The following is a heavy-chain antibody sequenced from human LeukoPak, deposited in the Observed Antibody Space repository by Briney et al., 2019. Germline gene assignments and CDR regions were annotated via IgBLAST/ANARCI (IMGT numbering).Heavy chain of an antibody. J-gene: IGHJ3*02. Sequence: PGGSLRLSCAASGFTFSSYSMNWVRQAPGKGLEWVSSISSSSSYIYYADSVKGRFTISRDNAKNSLYLQMNSLRAEDTAVYYCARDSADTATCFDIRGQGTMVTVSS. CDR2: ISSSSSYI. CDR1: GFTFSSYS. V-gene: IGHV3-21*01. D-gene: IGHD5-18*01. CDR3: ARDSADTATCFDI.